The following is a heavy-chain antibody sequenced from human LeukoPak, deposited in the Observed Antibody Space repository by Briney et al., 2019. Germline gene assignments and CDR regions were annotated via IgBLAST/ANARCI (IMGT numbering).Heavy chain of an antibody. D-gene: IGHD3-3*01. V-gene: IGHV3-30-3*01. CDR1: GLTFSTRV. J-gene: IGHJ4*02. CDR2: VSHVESHNK. CDR3: ARDPAKFWSGHDY. Sequence: GGSLRLSCPASGLTFSTRVMHWVRQAPGEGLEWVALVSHVESHNKQYADSMKGRFTISRDNSKNTLYLQMDSLSAADTAVYYCARDPAKFWSGHDYWGQGTLVTVSS.